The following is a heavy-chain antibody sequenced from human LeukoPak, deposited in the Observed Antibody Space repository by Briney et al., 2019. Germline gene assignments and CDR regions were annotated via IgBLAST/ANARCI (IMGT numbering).Heavy chain of an antibody. CDR2: MNPNSGNT. J-gene: IGHJ4*02. CDR1: GYTFTSYD. Sequence: GASVKVSCKASGYTFTSYDINWVRQATRQGLEWMGWMNPNSGNTGYAQKFQGRVTITRNTSISTAYMELSSLRSEDTAVYYCARGLLWFGELLHDYWGQGTLVTVSS. D-gene: IGHD3-10*01. CDR3: ARGLLWFGELLHDY. V-gene: IGHV1-8*03.